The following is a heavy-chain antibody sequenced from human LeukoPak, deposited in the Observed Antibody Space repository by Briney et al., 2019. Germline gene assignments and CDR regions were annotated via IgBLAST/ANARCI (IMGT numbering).Heavy chain of an antibody. J-gene: IGHJ1*01. CDR3: GRNAAYCIDC. CDR2: ILHSGST. Sequence: SGTLSLTCVVSGYSISSGYWWSWVRQSPGKGLEWIGEILHSGSTNYNPSLKSRVTISVDTFNNQFSLKPTSVTAADTAMYYCGRNAAYCIDCWGQGILVTVSS. V-gene: IGHV4-4*02. CDR1: GYSISSGYW. D-gene: IGHD3-9*01.